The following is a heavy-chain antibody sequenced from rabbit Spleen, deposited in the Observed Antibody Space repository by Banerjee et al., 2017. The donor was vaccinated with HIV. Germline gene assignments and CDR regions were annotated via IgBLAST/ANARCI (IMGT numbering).Heavy chain of an antibody. CDR1: GFSFSGNHY. CDR3: VRLGHADYPYAYGLKL. V-gene: IGHV1S40*01. J-gene: IGHJ4*01. D-gene: IGHD6-1*01. Sequence: QSLEESGGDLVKPGASLTLTCTASGFSFSGNHYMCWVRQAPGKGLEWIACIYAGGSGTTYYASWVNGRFTISKTSSTTVTLQMTSLTAADTATYFCVRLGHADYPYAYGLKLWGPGTLVTVS. CDR2: IYAGGSGTT.